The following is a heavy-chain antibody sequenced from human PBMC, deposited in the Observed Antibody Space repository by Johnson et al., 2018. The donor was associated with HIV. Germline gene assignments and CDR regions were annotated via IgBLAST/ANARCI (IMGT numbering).Heavy chain of an antibody. J-gene: IGHJ3*02. Sequence: QMQLVESGGGVVQPGRSLRLSCAASGFTFSDYAIHWVRQAPGQGLEWVAFIRYDEISKYYADSVKGRFTISRDNSKNTLYLQMNSLRAEDTAVYYCARENHYGGNREGAIWGQGTMVTVSS. CDR1: GFTFSDYA. V-gene: IGHV3-33*08. CDR3: ARENHYGGNREGAI. D-gene: IGHD4-23*01. CDR2: IRYDEISK.